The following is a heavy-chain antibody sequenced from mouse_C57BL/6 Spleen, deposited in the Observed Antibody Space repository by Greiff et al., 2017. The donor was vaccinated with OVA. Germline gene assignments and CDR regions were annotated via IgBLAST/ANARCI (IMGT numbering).Heavy chain of an antibody. CDR3: ARSYYGNYEYDY. J-gene: IGHJ2*01. V-gene: IGHV1-82*01. Sequence: QVQLQQSGPELVKPGASVKISCKASGYAFSSSWMNWVKQRPGKGLEWIGRIYPGDGDTNYNGKFKGKATLTADKSSSTAYMQLSILTSEDSAVYFCARSYYGNYEYDYWGQGTTLTVSS. CDR2: IYPGDGDT. CDR1: GYAFSSSW. D-gene: IGHD2-10*01.